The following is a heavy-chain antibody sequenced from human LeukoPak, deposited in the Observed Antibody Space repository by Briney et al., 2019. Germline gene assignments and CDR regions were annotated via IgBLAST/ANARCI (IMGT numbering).Heavy chain of an antibody. CDR2: IYYSGST. D-gene: IGHD3-16*01. CDR1: GGSTSSYY. CDR3: ARDRRSYYYGMDV. Sequence: SETLSLTCTVSGGSTSSYYWSWIRQPPGKGLEWIGYIYYSGSTNYNPSLKSRVTISVDTSKNQFSLKLSSVTAADTAVYYCARDRRSYYYGMDVWGQGTTVTVSS. V-gene: IGHV4-59*01. J-gene: IGHJ6*02.